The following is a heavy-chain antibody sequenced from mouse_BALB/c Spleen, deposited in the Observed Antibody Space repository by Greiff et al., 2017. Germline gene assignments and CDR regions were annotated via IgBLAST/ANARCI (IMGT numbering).Heavy chain of an antibody. J-gene: IGHJ4*01. V-gene: IGHV5-6-4*01. Sequence: EVQRVESGGGLVKPGGSLKLSCAASGFTFSSYTMSWVRQTPEKRLEWVATISSGGSYTYYPDSVKGRFTISRDNAKNTLYLQMSSLKSEDTAMYYCTRDQMQAHAMDYWGQGTSVTVSS. CDR1: GFTFSSYT. D-gene: IGHD6-5*01. CDR2: ISSGGSYT. CDR3: TRDQMQAHAMDY.